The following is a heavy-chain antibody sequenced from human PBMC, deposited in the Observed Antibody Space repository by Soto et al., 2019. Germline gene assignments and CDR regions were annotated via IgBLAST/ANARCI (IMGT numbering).Heavy chain of an antibody. CDR3: AKDLDYDFWSGYTAD. CDR1: GFTFSSYA. J-gene: IGHJ4*02. D-gene: IGHD3-3*01. V-gene: IGHV3-23*01. CDR2: ISGSGGST. Sequence: GGSLRLSCAASGFTFSSYAMSWVRQAPGKGLEWVSAISGSGGSTYYADSVKGRFTISRDNSKNTLYLQMNSLRAEDTAVYYCAKDLDYDFWSGYTADWGQGTLVTVSS.